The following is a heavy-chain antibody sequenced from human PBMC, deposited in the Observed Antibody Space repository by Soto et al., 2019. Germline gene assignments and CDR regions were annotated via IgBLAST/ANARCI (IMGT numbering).Heavy chain of an antibody. CDR3: ARGARYSGYDFFDY. CDR2: ISAYNGNT. Sequence: ASVEVSCKASGGTFSSYAMSWVRRAPGQGLEWMGWISAYNGNTNYAQKLQGRVTMTTDTSTSTAYMELRSLRSDDTAVYYCARGARYSGYDFFDYWGQGTLVTVSS. J-gene: IGHJ4*02. V-gene: IGHV1-18*01. CDR1: GGTFSSYA. D-gene: IGHD5-12*01.